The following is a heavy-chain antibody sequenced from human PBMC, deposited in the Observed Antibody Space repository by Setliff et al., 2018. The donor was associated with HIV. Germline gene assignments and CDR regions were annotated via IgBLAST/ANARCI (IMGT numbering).Heavy chain of an antibody. V-gene: IGHV4-59*12. CDR2: VYYSGST. J-gene: IGHJ4*02. CDR3: ARDGYSSSWYVISGSFDY. CDR1: GGSISSYY. D-gene: IGHD6-13*01. Sequence: SQTLSLPCTVSGGSISSYYWSWIRQPPGKGLEWIGTVYYSGSTYYNPSLKSRVTISVDTSENQFSLKLSSVTAADTAVYYCARDGYSSSWYVISGSFDYWGQGILVTVSS.